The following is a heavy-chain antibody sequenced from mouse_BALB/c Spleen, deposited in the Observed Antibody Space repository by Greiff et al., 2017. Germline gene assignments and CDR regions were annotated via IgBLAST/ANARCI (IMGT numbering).Heavy chain of an antibody. Sequence: EVKLQESGPGLVKPSQSLSLTCTVTGYSITSDYAWNWIRQFPGNKLEWMGYISYSGSTSYNPSLKSRISITRDTSKNQFFLQLNSVTTEDTATYYFARGLRRGWFAYWGQGTLVTVSA. J-gene: IGHJ3*01. CDR2: ISYSGST. CDR1: GYSITSDYA. CDR3: ARGLRRGWFAY. V-gene: IGHV3-2*02.